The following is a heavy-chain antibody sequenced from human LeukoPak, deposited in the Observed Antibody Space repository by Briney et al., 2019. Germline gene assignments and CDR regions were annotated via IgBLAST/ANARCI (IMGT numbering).Heavy chain of an antibody. CDR2: INWNGGST. J-gene: IGHJ6*03. Sequence: PGGSLRLSCAASGFTFDDYGMSWVRHAPGKGLEWVSGINWNGGSTGYADSVKGRFTISRDNAKNSLYLQMNSLRAEDTALYYCASLSGGGYYYYYMDVWGKGTTVTVSS. CDR1: GFTFDDYG. D-gene: IGHD3-16*01. V-gene: IGHV3-20*04. CDR3: ASLSGGGYYYYYMDV.